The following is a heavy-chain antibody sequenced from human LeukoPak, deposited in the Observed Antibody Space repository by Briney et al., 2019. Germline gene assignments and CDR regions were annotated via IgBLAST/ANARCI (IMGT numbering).Heavy chain of an antibody. V-gene: IGHV1-69*02. CDR1: GGTFSSYT. CDR3: ATAMAPVGDSTSTMGYYYYYYMDV. J-gene: IGHJ6*03. CDR2: IIPILGIA. D-gene: IGHD5-18*01. Sequence: SVKVSRKASGGTFSSYTISWVRQAPGQGLEWMGRIIPILGIANYAQKFQGRVTITADKSTSTAYMELSSLRSEDTAVYYCATAMAPVGDSTSTMGYYYYYYMDVWGKGTTVTVSS.